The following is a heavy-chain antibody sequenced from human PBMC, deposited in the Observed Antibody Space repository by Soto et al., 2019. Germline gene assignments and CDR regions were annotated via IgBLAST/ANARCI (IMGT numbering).Heavy chain of an antibody. CDR2: ISGSGGST. CDR3: AKGPRLLRYCSGGSCYGPSDY. Sequence: EVQLLESGGGLVQPGGSLRLSCAASGFTFSSYAMSWVRQAPGEGLEWVSAISGSGGSTYYADSVKGRFTISRDNSKNTLYLQMNSLRAEDTAVYYCAKGPRLLRYCSGGSCYGPSDYWGQGTLVTVSS. V-gene: IGHV3-23*01. J-gene: IGHJ4*02. CDR1: GFTFSSYA. D-gene: IGHD2-15*01.